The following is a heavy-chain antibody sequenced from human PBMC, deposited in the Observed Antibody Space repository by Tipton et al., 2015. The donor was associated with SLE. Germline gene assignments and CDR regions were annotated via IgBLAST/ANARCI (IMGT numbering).Heavy chain of an antibody. CDR1: GGSLSTNDF. CDR2: ISHTGST. Sequence: TLSLTCGISGGSLSTNDFWSGGRQLPGKGLEWIAEISHTGSTNANSSLKSRVSISVETSKNQISLKLSSVTAADTAVYFCARRTVAALVARFGDVVDIWGQATMVTVPS. V-gene: IGHV4-4*01. CDR3: ARRTVAALVARFGDVVDI. J-gene: IGHJ3*02. D-gene: IGHD6-6*01.